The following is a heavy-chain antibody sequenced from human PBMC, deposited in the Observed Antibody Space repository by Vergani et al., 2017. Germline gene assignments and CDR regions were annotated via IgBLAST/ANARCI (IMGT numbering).Heavy chain of an antibody. Sequence: VQLVESGGGLVKPGGSLRLSCAASGFTFSDYYMSWVRQAPGKGLEWVSVIYSGGSTYYADSVTGRFTISRDNSKNTRYLQMNSLRAEDTAVYYCARDGGGSYGRDVWGQGTTVTVSS. CDR3: ARDGGGSYGRDV. V-gene: IGHV3-66*02. CDR1: GFTFSDYY. D-gene: IGHD3-16*01. CDR2: IYSGGST. J-gene: IGHJ6*02.